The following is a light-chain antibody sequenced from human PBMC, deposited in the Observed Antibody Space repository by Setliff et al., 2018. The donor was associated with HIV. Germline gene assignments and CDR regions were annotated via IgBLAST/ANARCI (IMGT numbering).Light chain of an antibody. CDR2: EVT. CDR3: TSYSSSGSLYV. J-gene: IGLJ1*01. Sequence: QSVLTQPASVSGYPGQSITISCSGTSSDVGGHNYVSWYQQRPGKAPQLMIYEVTSRPSGVSNRFTGSKSGNTASLTISGLQAEDEAEYFCTSYSSSGSLYVFGSGTKVTVL. V-gene: IGLV2-14*01. CDR1: SSDVGGHNY.